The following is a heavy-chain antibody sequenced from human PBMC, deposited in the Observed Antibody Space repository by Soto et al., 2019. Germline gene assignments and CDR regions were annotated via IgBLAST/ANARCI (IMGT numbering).Heavy chain of an antibody. J-gene: IGHJ4*02. V-gene: IGHV3-23*01. CDR3: AKDGQWLDVHFDY. CDR1: GFTFISSA. Sequence: WGSLRLSCTASGFTFISSAIIFFRHSPGKWLEWVSISSASGGSTYHADSVKGRFSISRDNSKNTLYLQMTRLRTEDTAVYYCAKDGQWLDVHFDYWGQGALVTVSS. CDR2: SSASGGST. D-gene: IGHD6-19*01.